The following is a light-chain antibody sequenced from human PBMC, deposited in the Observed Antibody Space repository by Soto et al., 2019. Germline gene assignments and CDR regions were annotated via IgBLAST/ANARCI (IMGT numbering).Light chain of an antibody. V-gene: IGLV2-8*01. Sequence: QSVRTQPPSASGSPGQSVAISCTGTSSDVGGYHYVSWYQQHPGKAPKLMTYEVSKRPSGVPNRFSGSKSGNTASLTVSGLQADDEADYFCSSDAGSNIFVFGTGTKVTVL. CDR1: SSDVGGYHY. J-gene: IGLJ1*01. CDR3: SSDAGSNIFV. CDR2: EVS.